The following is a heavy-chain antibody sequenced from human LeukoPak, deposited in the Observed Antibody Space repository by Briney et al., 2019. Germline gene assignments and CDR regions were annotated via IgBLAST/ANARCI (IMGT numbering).Heavy chain of an antibody. J-gene: IGHJ4*02. Sequence: PGGSLRLSCAASGFTFSSYGMHWVRQAPGKGLEWVAFIRYDGSNKYYADSVKGRFTISRDNSKNTLYLQTNSLRAEDTAVYYCASSVVVPAAIDYWGQGTLVTVSS. CDR2: IRYDGSNK. CDR3: ASSVVVPAAIDY. D-gene: IGHD2-2*01. CDR1: GFTFSSYG. V-gene: IGHV3-30*02.